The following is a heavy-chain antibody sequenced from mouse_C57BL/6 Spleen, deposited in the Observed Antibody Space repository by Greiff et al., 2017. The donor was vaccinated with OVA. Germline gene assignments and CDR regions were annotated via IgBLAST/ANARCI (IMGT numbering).Heavy chain of an antibody. CDR3: AFYDGYYGNAMDY. V-gene: IGHV14-3*01. CDR2: IDPANGNT. J-gene: IGHJ4*01. CDR1: GFNIKNTY. Sequence: VHVKQSVAELVRPGASVKLSCTASGFNIKNTYMHWVKQRPEQGLEWIGRIDPANGNTKYAPKFQGKATITADTSSNTAYLQLSSLTSEDTAIYYCAFYDGYYGNAMDYWGQGTSVTVSS. D-gene: IGHD2-3*01.